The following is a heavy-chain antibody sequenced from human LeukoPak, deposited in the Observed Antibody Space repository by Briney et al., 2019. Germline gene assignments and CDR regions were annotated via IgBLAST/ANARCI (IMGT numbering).Heavy chain of an antibody. V-gene: IGHV4-59*12. Sequence: SETLSLTCTVSGGSITSYYWNWIRQPPGKGLEWIGYFYYSGSTNYNPSLKSRVTISVDTSKNQFSLKLSSVTAADTAVYYCVRVVDITTSAGGYWGQGTLVTVSS. CDR1: GGSITSYY. CDR2: FYYSGST. CDR3: VRVVDITTSAGGY. D-gene: IGHD3-22*01. J-gene: IGHJ4*02.